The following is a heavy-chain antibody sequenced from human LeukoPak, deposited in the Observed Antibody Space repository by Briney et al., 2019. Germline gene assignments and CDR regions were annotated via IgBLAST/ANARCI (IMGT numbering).Heavy chain of an antibody. CDR3: ARRGMLFPFDY. D-gene: IGHD2-8*01. CDR2: IYYSGST. Sequence: SETLSLTCAVYGGSFSGYYWSWIRQPPGKGLEWIGSIYYSGSTYYNPSLKSRVTISVDTSKNQFSLKLSSVTAADTAVYYCARRGMLFPFDYWGQGTLVTVSS. V-gene: IGHV4-34*01. J-gene: IGHJ4*02. CDR1: GGSFSGYY.